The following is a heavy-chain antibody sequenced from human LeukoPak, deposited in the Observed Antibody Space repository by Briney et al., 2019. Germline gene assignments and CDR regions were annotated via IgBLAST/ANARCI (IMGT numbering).Heavy chain of an antibody. CDR1: GGSFSNYY. CDR3: AKDSSGYYFFDY. J-gene: IGHJ4*02. CDR2: IYYSGST. V-gene: IGHV4-59*12. D-gene: IGHD3-22*01. Sequence: SETLSLTCTVSGGSFSNYYWSWIRQPPGKGLEWIGYIYYSGSTNSNPSLKSRVTMSVDTSKNQFSLNLSSVTAADTAVYYCAKDSSGYYFFDYWGQGTLVTVSS.